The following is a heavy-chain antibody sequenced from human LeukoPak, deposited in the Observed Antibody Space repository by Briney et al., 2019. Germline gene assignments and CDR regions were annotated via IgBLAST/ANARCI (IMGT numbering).Heavy chain of an antibody. CDR1: GFTFSSYG. CDR2: IWYDGSNK. CDR3: ARGGGYYPIDY. D-gene: IGHD2-15*01. Sequence: PGGSLRLSCAASGFTFSSYGMHWVRQAPGKGLEWVAVIWYDGSNKYYADSVKGRFTISRDTSKNILSLQLNGLRAEDTAVYYCARGGGYYPIDYWGQGTLVTVSS. V-gene: IGHV3-33*01. J-gene: IGHJ4*02.